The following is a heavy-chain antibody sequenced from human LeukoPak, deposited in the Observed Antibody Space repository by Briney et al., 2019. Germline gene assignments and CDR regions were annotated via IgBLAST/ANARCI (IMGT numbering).Heavy chain of an antibody. D-gene: IGHD3-3*01. V-gene: IGHV3-48*02. J-gene: IGHJ4*02. CDR1: GFTFSSYS. CDR3: ARDASDFWNNYDY. CDR2: ITASGTAM. Sequence: GGSLRLSCAASGFTFSSYSMNWVRQAPGKGLEWVSHITASGTAMFYADSVKGRFTISRDNAKNSLYLQMNSLRDEDTAVYYCARDASDFWNNYDYWGQGTLVTVSS.